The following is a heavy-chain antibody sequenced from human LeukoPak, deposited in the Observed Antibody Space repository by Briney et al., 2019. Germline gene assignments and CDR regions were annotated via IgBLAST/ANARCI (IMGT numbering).Heavy chain of an antibody. CDR3: ARDEPGFGELLVH. Sequence: SGGSLRLSCAASGFTFSSYAMSWVRQAPGKGLEWVSAISGSGGSTYYADSVKGRFTISRDNSKNTLYLQMNSLRVEDTAVYYCARDEPGFGELLVHWGEGSLVTVSS. D-gene: IGHD3-10*01. CDR1: GFTFSSYA. CDR2: ISGSGGST. V-gene: IGHV3-23*01. J-gene: IGHJ4*02.